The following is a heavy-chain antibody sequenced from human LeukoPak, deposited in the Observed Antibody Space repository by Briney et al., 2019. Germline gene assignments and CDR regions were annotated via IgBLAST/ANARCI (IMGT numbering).Heavy chain of an antibody. CDR2: IYTSGST. CDR3: ARDGTSGRALDY. V-gene: IGHV4-4*07. J-gene: IGHJ4*02. CDR1: GGSISTYY. D-gene: IGHD1-26*01. Sequence: PSETLSLTCTVSGGSISTYYWNWIRQPAGKGLEWIGRIYTSGSTNYNPSLKSRVTMSVDTSKNQFSLKLSSVTAADTAVYYCARDGTSGRALDYWGQGTLVTVSS.